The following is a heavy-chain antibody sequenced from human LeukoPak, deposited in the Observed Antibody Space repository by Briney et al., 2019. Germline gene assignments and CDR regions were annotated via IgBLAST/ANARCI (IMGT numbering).Heavy chain of an antibody. V-gene: IGHV4-59*01. CDR1: GGSISSYY. D-gene: IGHD1-1*01. Sequence: SETLSLTCTVSGGSISSYYWSWIRQPPGKGLEWIGYIYYSGSTNYNPSLKGRVTISMDTSKNQFSLKLNFVTTADTAVYYCARKEGTHWGQGTLVTVSS. CDR3: ARKEGTH. CDR2: IYYSGST. J-gene: IGHJ4*02.